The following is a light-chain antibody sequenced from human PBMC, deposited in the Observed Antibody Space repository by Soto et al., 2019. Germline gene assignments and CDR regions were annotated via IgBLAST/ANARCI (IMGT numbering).Light chain of an antibody. CDR1: ESVSRN. CDR2: DAS. CDR3: QQYNNWPLT. J-gene: IGKJ1*01. V-gene: IGKV3-15*01. Sequence: EVVITQSPSTVSVSTGERATLSCRASESVSRNLAWYQQKPGQAPRLLIYDASTRATGIPDRFSGGGSGTEFTLTISSLQSEDFAVYSCQQYNNWPLTFGQGTKVAI.